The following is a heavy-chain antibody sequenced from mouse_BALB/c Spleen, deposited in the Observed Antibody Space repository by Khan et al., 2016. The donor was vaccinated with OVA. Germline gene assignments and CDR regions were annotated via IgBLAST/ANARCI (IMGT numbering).Heavy chain of an antibody. J-gene: IGHJ4*01. CDR2: IWGGGGT. D-gene: IGHD2-14*01. CDR3: ARAYYRYDGYYAMDY. CDR1: GFSLSRYN. V-gene: IGHV2-6-4*01. Sequence: QVQLKESGPGLVAPSQSLSITCTVSGFSLSRYNIHWVRQPPGKGLEWLGMIWGGGGTDYNSTLKSRLSISKDNSKSQVILKMNRLQTDDSAMYFCARAYYRYDGYYAMDYWGQGTSVTVSA.